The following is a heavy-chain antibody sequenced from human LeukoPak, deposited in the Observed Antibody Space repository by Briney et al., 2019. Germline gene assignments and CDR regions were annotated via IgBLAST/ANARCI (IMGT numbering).Heavy chain of an antibody. CDR1: GFTSSSYA. CDR2: ISGSGGST. Sequence: GGSLRLSCAASGFTSSSYAMSWVRQAPGKGLEWVSAISGSGGSTYYADSVKGRFTISRDNSKNTLYLQMNSLRAEDTAVYYCARSPGRGLHYFDYWGQGTLVIVSS. D-gene: IGHD5-12*01. CDR3: ARSPGRGLHYFDY. J-gene: IGHJ4*02. V-gene: IGHV3-23*01.